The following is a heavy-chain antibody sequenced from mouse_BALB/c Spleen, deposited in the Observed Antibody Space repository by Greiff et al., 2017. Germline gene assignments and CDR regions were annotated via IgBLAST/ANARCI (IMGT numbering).Heavy chain of an antibody. D-gene: IGHD1-1*01. J-gene: IGHJ4*01. CDR3: ARKSINAMDY. V-gene: IGHV2-9*02. Sequence: VKLMESGPGLVAPSQSLSITCTVSGFSLTSYGVHWVRQPPGKGLEWLGVIWAGGSTNYNSALMSRLSISKDNSKSQVFLKMNSLQTDDTAMYYCARKSINAMDYWGQGTSVTVSS. CDR1: GFSLTSYG. CDR2: IWAGGST.